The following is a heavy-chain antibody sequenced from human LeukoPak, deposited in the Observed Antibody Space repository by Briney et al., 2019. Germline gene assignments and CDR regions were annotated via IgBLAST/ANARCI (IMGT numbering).Heavy chain of an antibody. CDR1: GFTFSSYS. V-gene: IGHV3-48*01. CDR2: ISSSSSTI. Sequence: GGSLRLSCAASGFTFSSYSMNWVRQAPGKGLEWVSYISSSSSTIYYADSVKGRFTISRDNAKNSLYLQMNSLRAEDTAAYYCARDREQQLVAEYFQHWGQGTLVTVSS. CDR3: ARDREQQLVAEYFQH. D-gene: IGHD6-13*01. J-gene: IGHJ1*01.